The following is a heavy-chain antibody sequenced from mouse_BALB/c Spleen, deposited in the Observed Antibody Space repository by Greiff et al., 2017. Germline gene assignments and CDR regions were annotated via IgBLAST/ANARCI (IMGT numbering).Heavy chain of an antibody. Sequence: QVQLKESGPDLVAPSQSLSITCTVSGFSLTSYGVHWVRQPPGKGLEWLVVIWSDGSTTYNSALKSRLSISTDNSKSQVFLKMNSLQTDDTAMYYCARHESYDSYAMDYWGQGTSVTVSS. CDR3: ARHESYDSYAMDY. CDR2: IWSDGST. CDR1: GFSLTSYG. D-gene: IGHD2-12*01. V-gene: IGHV2-6-2*01. J-gene: IGHJ4*01.